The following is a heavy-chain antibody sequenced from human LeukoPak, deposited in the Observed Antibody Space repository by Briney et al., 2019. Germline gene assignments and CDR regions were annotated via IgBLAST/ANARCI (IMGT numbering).Heavy chain of an antibody. Sequence: SETLSLTCTVSGGSISSYYWSWIRQPPGKGLEWIGYIYYSGSTNYNPSLKSRVTISVDTSKDQFSLKLSSVTAADTAVYYCARGHVVVGYWGQGTLVTVSS. J-gene: IGHJ4*02. D-gene: IGHD2-15*01. CDR2: IYYSGST. V-gene: IGHV4-59*01. CDR3: ARGHVVVGY. CDR1: GGSISSYY.